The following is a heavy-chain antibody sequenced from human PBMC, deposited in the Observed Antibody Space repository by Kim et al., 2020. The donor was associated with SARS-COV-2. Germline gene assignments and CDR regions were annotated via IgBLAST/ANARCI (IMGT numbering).Heavy chain of an antibody. CDR3: AKDSSSRSITMIVVGDAFDI. J-gene: IGHJ3*02. Sequence: GGSLRLSCAASGFTFSSYGMHWVRQAPGKGLEWVAVISYDGSNKYYADSVKGRFTISRDNSNNTLYLQMNSLRAEDTAVYYCAKDSSSRSITMIVVGDAFDIWGQGTMVTVSS. CDR2: ISYDGSNK. D-gene: IGHD3-22*01. V-gene: IGHV3-30*18. CDR1: GFTFSSYG.